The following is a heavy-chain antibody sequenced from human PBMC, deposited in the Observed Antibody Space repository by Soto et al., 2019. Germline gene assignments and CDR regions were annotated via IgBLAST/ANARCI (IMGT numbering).Heavy chain of an antibody. D-gene: IGHD4-4*01. CDR2: IVVGSDNT. CDR3: AASSNYPSYYYYGMDV. J-gene: IGHJ6*02. Sequence: ASVKVSCKASGFTFTTSAVQWVRQARGQRLEWIGCIVVGSDNTNYAQKFQERVTITRDMSTSTAYMELSSLRSEDTAVYYCAASSNYPSYYYYGMDVWGQGTTVTVSS. CDR1: GFTFTTSA. V-gene: IGHV1-58*01.